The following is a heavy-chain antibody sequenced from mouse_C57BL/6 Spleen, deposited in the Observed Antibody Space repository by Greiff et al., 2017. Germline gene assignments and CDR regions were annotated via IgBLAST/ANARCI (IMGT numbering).Heavy chain of an antibody. CDR1: GYSITSGYY. J-gene: IGHJ4*01. Sequence: VQLQESGPGLVKPSQSLSLTCSVTGYSITSGYYWNWIRQFPGNKLEWMGYISYDGSNNYNPSLKNRISITRNTSKNQFFLKLNSVTTEDTATYYCARSGDGYAMDYWGQGTSVTVSS. D-gene: IGHD3-2*02. CDR3: ARSGDGYAMDY. CDR2: ISYDGSN. V-gene: IGHV3-6*01.